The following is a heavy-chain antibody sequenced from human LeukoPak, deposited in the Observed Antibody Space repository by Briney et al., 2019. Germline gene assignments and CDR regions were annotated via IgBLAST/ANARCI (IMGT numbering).Heavy chain of an antibody. J-gene: IGHJ4*02. CDR2: VIPIFGTA. CDR3: SRAGHGSDFDY. CDR1: GGTFSSYA. Sequence: SVKVSCKASGGTFSSYAISWVRPAPGQGLEWMGGVIPIFGTANYAQKFQGRVTITADESTSTASTEFSRWRSQAPAVFSSSRAGHGSDFDYWGQGTLVTVSS. D-gene: IGHD6-25*01. V-gene: IGHV1-69*13.